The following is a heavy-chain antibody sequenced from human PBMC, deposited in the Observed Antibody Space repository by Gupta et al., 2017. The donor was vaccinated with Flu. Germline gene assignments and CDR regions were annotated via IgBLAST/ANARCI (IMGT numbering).Heavy chain of an antibody. D-gene: IGHD3-3*01. CDR3: ARDFGVSLAPQDHYGMDV. CDR2: IYYSGST. J-gene: IGHJ6*02. V-gene: IGHV4-39*02. Sequence: QLQLQESGPGLVKPSETLSLTCTVSGGSISSSSYYWGWIRQPPGKGLEWIGSIYYSGSTYYNPSLKSRVTIPVDTSKNQFSLKLSSVTAADTAVYYCARDFGVSLAPQDHYGMDVWGQGTTVTVSS. CDR1: GGSISSSSYY.